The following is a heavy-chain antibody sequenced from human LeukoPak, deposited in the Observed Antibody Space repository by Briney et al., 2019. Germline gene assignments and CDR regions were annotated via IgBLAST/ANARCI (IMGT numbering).Heavy chain of an antibody. CDR1: GYTFSDYY. V-gene: IGHV1-69*13. J-gene: IGHJ4*02. Sequence: SVKVSCKTSGYTFSDYYIHWVRQAPAQGLQWMGGIIPIFGTANYAQKFQGRVTITADESTSTAYMELSSLRSEDTAVYYCAISYYDSSGYQNWGQGTLVTVSS. CDR2: IIPIFGTA. CDR3: AISYYDSSGYQN. D-gene: IGHD3-22*01.